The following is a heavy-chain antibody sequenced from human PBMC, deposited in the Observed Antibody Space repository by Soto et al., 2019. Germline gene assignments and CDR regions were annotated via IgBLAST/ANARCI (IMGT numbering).Heavy chain of an antibody. CDR1: GDSISSADYY. V-gene: IGHV4-30-4*01. J-gene: IGHJ6*02. D-gene: IGHD1-1*01. CDR3: ARDLWVEPELYYYGMDV. Sequence: SETLSLTCTVSGDSISSADYYWSWIRQTPGKGLEWIGHIFYSGTTHYNPSLKSRLTISVDTSKNHFSLRLTSVTAADTAVYYCARDLWVEPELYYYGMDVWGQGTTVTVSS. CDR2: IFYSGTT.